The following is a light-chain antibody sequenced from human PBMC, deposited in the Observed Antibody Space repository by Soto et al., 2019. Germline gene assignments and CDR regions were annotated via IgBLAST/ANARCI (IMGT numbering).Light chain of an antibody. J-gene: IGKJ1*01. CDR2: DAS. V-gene: IGKV3-11*01. CDR3: QQRSNLPWT. CDR1: QSVSSY. Sequence: VLTQSPSTLSVSPGERATLSCRASQSVSSYLAWYQQKPGQTPRLLIYDASNRATGIPARFSGSGSGTDFTLTISSLEPEDFAVYYCQQRSNLPWTFGQGTKVDI.